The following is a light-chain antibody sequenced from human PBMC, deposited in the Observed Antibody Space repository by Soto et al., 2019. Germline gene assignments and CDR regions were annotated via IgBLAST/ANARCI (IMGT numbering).Light chain of an antibody. J-gene: IGLJ2*01. CDR3: AAWDDSLNGVV. Sequence: QLVLTQPPSASGSPGQSVTISCTGTSSDVGGYNYVSWYQQHPGKAPKLMIYAVIKRPSGVPDRFSGSKSGNTASLTVSGLQAEDEADYYCAAWDDSLNGVVFGGGTKLTVL. CDR1: SSDVGGYNY. V-gene: IGLV2-8*01. CDR2: AVI.